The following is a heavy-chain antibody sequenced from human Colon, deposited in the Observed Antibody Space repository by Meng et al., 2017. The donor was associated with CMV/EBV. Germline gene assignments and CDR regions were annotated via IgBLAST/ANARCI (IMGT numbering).Heavy chain of an antibody. Sequence: EVQLLESGGGLVQPGGSLRLSCATSGFTFSNNAMSWVRQAPGKGLEWVSTISGSGDTTYYADSVKGRCTISRDSSKNMLYLQMNSLRAEDTALYYCSRSRDPYNGFLDFWGQGALVTVSS. D-gene: IGHD5-24*01. CDR1: GFTFSNNA. J-gene: IGHJ4*02. V-gene: IGHV3-23*01. CDR2: ISGSGDTT. CDR3: SRSRDPYNGFLDF.